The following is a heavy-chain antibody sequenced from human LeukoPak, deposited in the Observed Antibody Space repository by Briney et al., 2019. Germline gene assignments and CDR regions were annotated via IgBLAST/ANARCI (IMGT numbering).Heavy chain of an antibody. J-gene: IGHJ4*02. Sequence: ASVKVSCKASGYTFTSYYMHWVRQAPGQGLEWMGIISPSGGSTSYAQKFQGRVTMTRDTSTSTVYMELSSLRSEDTAVYYCARDYGVGATPGYFDYWGQGTLVTVSS. D-gene: IGHD1-26*01. CDR1: GYTFTSYY. CDR2: ISPSGGST. CDR3: ARDYGVGATPGYFDY. V-gene: IGHV1-46*01.